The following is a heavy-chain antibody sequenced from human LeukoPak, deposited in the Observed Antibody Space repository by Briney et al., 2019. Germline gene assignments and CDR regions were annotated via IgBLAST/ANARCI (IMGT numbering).Heavy chain of an antibody. Sequence: PGGSLRLSCAASGFTFDDYTMPWVRQTPGKGLEWVSGISWNSGYIGYADSVKGRFTISSDNAKNSLYLQMNSLRAEDTALYYCAKAPYGSGNTPDYWGQGTLVTVSS. D-gene: IGHD3-10*01. J-gene: IGHJ4*02. V-gene: IGHV3-9*01. CDR1: GFTFDDYT. CDR3: AKAPYGSGNTPDY. CDR2: ISWNSGYI.